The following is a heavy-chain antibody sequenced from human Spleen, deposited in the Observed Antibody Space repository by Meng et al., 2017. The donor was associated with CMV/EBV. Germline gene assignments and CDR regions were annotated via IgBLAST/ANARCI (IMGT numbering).Heavy chain of an antibody. V-gene: IGHV3-30*03. D-gene: IGHD2-2*01. CDR1: TLTHFKSYS. CDR3: ARAAFCSSSTCWYGMDV. J-gene: IGHJ6*02. Sequence: SCVASTLTHFKSYSMNWVRQAPGKGLEWVAILSYDGSQRYYTDSVKGRFTISRDNSMDTMYLQMNSLRPEDTAVYCCARAAFCSSSTCWYGMDVWGPGTTVTVSS. CDR2: LSYDGSQR.